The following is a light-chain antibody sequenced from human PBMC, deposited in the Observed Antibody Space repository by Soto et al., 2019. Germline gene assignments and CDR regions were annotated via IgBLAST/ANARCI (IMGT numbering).Light chain of an antibody. Sequence: TQSPATLSLSPRERATLSCRASQSVSTNLAWYQQKPGQAPRLLIYDASNRATGIPARFSGSGSGTDFTLTISSLEPEDFAVYYCQQRSNWPRTFGQGTKVDIK. V-gene: IGKV3-11*01. J-gene: IGKJ1*01. CDR1: QSVSTN. CDR3: QQRSNWPRT. CDR2: DAS.